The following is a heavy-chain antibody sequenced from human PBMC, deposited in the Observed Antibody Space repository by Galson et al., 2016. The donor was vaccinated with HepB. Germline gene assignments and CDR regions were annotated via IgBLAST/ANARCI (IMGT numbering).Heavy chain of an antibody. CDR1: GGSFSADY. V-gene: IGHV4-34*01. J-gene: IGHJ4*02. D-gene: IGHD2-15*01. CDR2: TINTGNT. CDR3: AGGSAASSLNY. Sequence: SETLSLTCTVYGGSFSADYWTWIRHPPGKGLEWIGETINTGNTNYNPSLNPSLTCRGSSSLDTSKNHFSLHLSYLSAADTAVYYCAGGSAASSLNYWGQGTLVTVSS.